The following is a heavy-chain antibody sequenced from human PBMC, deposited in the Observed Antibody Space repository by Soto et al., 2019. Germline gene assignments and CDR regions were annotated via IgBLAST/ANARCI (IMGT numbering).Heavy chain of an antibody. D-gene: IGHD3-16*01. CDR2: IIPIIRVT. J-gene: IGHJ4*02. V-gene: IGHV1-69*17. CDR1: GDTFNSYL. CDR3: ARESLGAKGADH. Sequence: QVQLVQSGAEVKRPGSSGKFSCKSSGDTFNSYLISWWRRAPGQGLEWMGGIIPIIRVTHYAQKFQGRVTISALSSTGTAYMELTNLGFEDTALYYCARESLGAKGADHWGQGTLVTVSS.